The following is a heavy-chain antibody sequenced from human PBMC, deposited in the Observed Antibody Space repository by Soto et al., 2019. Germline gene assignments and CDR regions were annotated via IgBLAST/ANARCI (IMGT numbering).Heavy chain of an antibody. D-gene: IGHD3-22*01. V-gene: IGHV4-31*03. CDR1: GGSITSGGYY. CDR3: ARAQYDSRGYYFLDAFDI. J-gene: IGHJ3*02. CDR2: IYYSGST. Sequence: PSETLSLTCTVSGGSITSGGYYWSWIRQHPGKGLEWIGYIYYSGSTYYNPSLKSRVTISVDTSKNQFSLKLSSVTAADTAVYYCARAQYDSRGYYFLDAFDIWGQGTMVTVSS.